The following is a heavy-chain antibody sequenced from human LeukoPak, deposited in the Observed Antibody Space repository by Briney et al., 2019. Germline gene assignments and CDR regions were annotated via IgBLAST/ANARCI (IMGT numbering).Heavy chain of an antibody. CDR2: ISYDGSNK. J-gene: IGHJ6*02. CDR3: ARSVDTTYYYYYGMDV. CDR1: GFTFSSYA. Sequence: PGGSLRLSCAASGFTFSSYAMHWVRQAPGEGLEWVAVISYDGSNKYYADSVKGRFTISRDNSKNTLYLQMNSLRAEDTAVYYCARSVDTTYYYYYGMDVWGQGTTVTVSS. D-gene: IGHD5-18*01. V-gene: IGHV3-30-3*01.